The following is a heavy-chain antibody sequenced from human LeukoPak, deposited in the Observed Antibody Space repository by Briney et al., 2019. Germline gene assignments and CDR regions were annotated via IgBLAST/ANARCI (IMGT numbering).Heavy chain of an antibody. J-gene: IGHJ4*02. CDR2: IKQDGSEK. D-gene: IGHD3-16*01. V-gene: IGHV3-7*01. CDR1: GFTFSSYW. CDR3: ASSRLGGYFDY. Sequence: SGGSLRLSCAASGFTFSSYWMSWVRQAPGKGLEWVANIKQDGSEKYYVDSVKGRFTISRDNVKNSLYLQMDSLRAEDTAVYYCASSRLGGYFDYWGQGTLVTVSS.